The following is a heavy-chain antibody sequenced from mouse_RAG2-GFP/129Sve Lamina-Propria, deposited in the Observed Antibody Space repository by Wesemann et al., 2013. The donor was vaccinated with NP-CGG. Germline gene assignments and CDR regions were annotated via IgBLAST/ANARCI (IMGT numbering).Heavy chain of an antibody. CDR1: FTSYW. CDR2: IYPGSGST. V-gene: IGHV1-55*01. Sequence: FTSYWITWVKQRPGQGLEWIGDIYPGSGSTNYNEKFKSKATLTVDTSSSTAYMQLSSLTSEDSAVYYCARWYYGTDYWGQGTTLTVSS. CDR3: ARWYYGTDY. D-gene: IGHD1-1*01. J-gene: IGHJ2*01.